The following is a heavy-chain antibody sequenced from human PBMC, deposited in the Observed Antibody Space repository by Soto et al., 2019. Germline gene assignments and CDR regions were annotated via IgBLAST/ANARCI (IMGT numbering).Heavy chain of an antibody. V-gene: IGHV3-15*01. Sequence: GGSLRLSCAASGFTFSNVWLSWVRQGPGKGLEWLGRIKSRTENETTDYASPARGRFIISRDDSKNMLYLQLNSLKSEDTGVYYCATVVPHANSWFAYWGQGPPVTVS. CDR2: IKSRTENETT. D-gene: IGHD2-2*01. CDR3: ATVVPHANSWFAY. CDR1: GFTFSNVW. J-gene: IGHJ4*02.